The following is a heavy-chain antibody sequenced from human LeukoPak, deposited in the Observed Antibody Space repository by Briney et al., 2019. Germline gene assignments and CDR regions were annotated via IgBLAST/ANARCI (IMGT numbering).Heavy chain of an antibody. D-gene: IGHD3-22*01. CDR3: ARNYTGDYDSSGYLYYLDY. V-gene: IGHV4-61*01. CDR2: IYYSGST. J-gene: IGHJ4*02. Sequence: SETLSLTCTVSGGSVSSAYYYWSWIRQPPGKGLEWIGYIYYSGSTNYNPSLKSRVTISVDTPKSQFSLKLSSVTAADTAVYYCARNYTGDYDSSGYLYYLDYWGLGTPVTVSS. CDR1: GGSVSSAYYY.